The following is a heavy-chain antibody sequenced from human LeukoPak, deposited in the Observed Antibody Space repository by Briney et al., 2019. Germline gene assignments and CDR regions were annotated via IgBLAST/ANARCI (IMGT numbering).Heavy chain of an antibody. CDR3: ARDPTTYYDCWSGYFDFDY. D-gene: IGHD3-3*01. CDR1: GGSISSYY. CDR2: IYTSGNT. J-gene: IGHJ4*02. Sequence: SETLSLTCTVSGGSISSYYWSWIRQPAGKGLEWIGRIYTSGNTNYNPSLKSRVTMSVDTSTNQFSLKLSSVTAADTAVYYCARDPTTYYDCWSGYFDFDYWGQGTLVTVSS. V-gene: IGHV4-4*07.